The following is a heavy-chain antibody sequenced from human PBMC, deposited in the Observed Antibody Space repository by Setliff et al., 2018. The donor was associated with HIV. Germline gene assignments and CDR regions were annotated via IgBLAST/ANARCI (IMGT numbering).Heavy chain of an antibody. V-gene: IGHV4-4*07. J-gene: IGHJ1*01. D-gene: IGHD2-15*01. CDR1: GGAIINYD. Sequence: SETLSLTCNVSGGAIINYDWTWVRQPAGKGLEWIGRIFGSGVTNYNTSLESRVTMSLDTSRNHLSLRLRSVTAADTAVYYCASKAARVVSYFQHWGQGTLVTISS. CDR2: IFGSGVT. CDR3: ASKAARVVSYFQH.